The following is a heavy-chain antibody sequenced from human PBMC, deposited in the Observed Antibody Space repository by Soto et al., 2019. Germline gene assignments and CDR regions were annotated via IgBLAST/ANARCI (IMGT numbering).Heavy chain of an antibody. D-gene: IGHD3-10*01. J-gene: IGHJ3*02. Sequence: PSETLSLTCAAHNGSFTDYFWTWIRQSPGRGLEWIGEINHRGGATYNPSLRSRVTISIDTSKNHFSLSLRSLTAADTAVYYCARVQGRYTRLWAFDIWGQGTMVTVSS. CDR2: INHRGGA. V-gene: IGHV4-34*01. CDR3: ARVQGRYTRLWAFDI. CDR1: NGSFTDYF.